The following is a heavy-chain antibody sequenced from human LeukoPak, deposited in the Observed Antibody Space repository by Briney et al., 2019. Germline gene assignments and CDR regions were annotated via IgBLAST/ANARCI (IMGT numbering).Heavy chain of an antibody. V-gene: IGHV1-18*01. J-gene: IGHJ3*02. CDR3: ARDQDWGSGDAFDI. D-gene: IGHD7-27*01. CDR2: ISAYNGDT. CDR1: GYIFTIYG. Sequence: GASVKVSCKASGYIFTIYGISWVRQAPGQGLEWLGWISAYNGDTNYAQKFQNRVTVTTDASTSTAYMELRSLRSEDTAVYYCARDQDWGSGDAFDIWGQGTMVTVSS.